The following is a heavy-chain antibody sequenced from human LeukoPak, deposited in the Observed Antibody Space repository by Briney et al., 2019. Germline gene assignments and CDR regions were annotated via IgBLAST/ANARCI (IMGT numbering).Heavy chain of an antibody. D-gene: IGHD5-24*01. CDR2: ISGSGTI. V-gene: IGHV4-4*07. J-gene: IGHJ4*02. CDR3: ARNERWLQLHYFDY. Sequence: SETLSLTCTVSGGSIHSYWSWIRQPAGKGLEWIGRISGSGTITYNPALQSRLTISIDTSKNQFSLKLMSVTAADTAVYYCARNERWLQLHYFDYWGQGTLVTVSS. CDR1: GGSIHSY.